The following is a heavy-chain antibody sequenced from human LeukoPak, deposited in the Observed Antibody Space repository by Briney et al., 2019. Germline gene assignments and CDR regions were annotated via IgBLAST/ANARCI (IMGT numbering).Heavy chain of an antibody. J-gene: IGHJ3*02. V-gene: IGHV4-34*01. CDR1: GGSFSGYY. D-gene: IGHD6-13*01. CDR3: ASIAAAVYAFDI. CDR2: IKHSGST. Sequence: PSETLSLTCAVSGGSFSGYYWSWIRQPPGKGLEWIGEIKHSGSTNYNPALKSRVTISVDTSKNQFSLALSSVTAADTAVYYCASIAAAVYAFDIWGQGTMVTVSS.